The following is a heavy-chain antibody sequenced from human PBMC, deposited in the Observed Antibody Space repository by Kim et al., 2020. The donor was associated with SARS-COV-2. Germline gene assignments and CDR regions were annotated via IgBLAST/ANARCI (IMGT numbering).Heavy chain of an antibody. J-gene: IGHJ6*02. CDR2: INQYESEK. CDR3: ARGWNGDQYGMDV. CDR1: GFTFSTYF. Sequence: GGSLRLSCAASGFTFSTYFMSWVRQAPGKGLEWVANINQYESEKYYVDSVKGRFTVSRDNAKNSLYLQMNSLRADDTAVHYCARGWNGDQYGMDVWGQGTTVTVSS. V-gene: IGHV3-7*01. D-gene: IGHD1-1*01.